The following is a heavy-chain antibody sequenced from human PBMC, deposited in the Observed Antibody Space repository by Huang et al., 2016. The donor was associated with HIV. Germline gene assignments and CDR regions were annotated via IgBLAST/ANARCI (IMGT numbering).Heavy chain of an antibody. V-gene: IGHV3-30*18. CDR3: AKSPYDSSGYFHYEYFQH. D-gene: IGHD3-22*01. CDR2: ISYDGSNK. CDR1: GFTFSNDG. J-gene: IGHJ1*01. Sequence: QVQLVESGGGVVQPGRSLRLSCAASGFTFSNDGIHWVRQAPGKGLEWVALISYDGSNKYYGDSVKGRFTISRDNSKNTVYLQMNSLEAEDTAVFFCAKSPYDSSGYFHYEYFQHWGQGTLVTVSS.